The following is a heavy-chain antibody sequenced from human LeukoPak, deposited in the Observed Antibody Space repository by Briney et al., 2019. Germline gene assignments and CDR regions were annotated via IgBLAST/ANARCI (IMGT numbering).Heavy chain of an antibody. Sequence: GESLKISCKGSGYSFTSYWIGWVRQMPGKGLEWMGIIYPGDSDTRYSPSFQGQVTISADKSISTAYLQWSSLKASDTAMYHCARRIPPYYDSSGGFDYWGQGTLVTVSS. CDR1: GYSFTSYW. D-gene: IGHD3-22*01. J-gene: IGHJ4*02. CDR3: ARRIPPYYDSSGGFDY. V-gene: IGHV5-51*01. CDR2: IYPGDSDT.